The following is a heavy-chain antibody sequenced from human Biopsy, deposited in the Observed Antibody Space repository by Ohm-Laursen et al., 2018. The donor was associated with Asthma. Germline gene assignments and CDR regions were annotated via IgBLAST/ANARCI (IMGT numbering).Heavy chain of an antibody. CDR2: INSVFGTT. D-gene: IGHD2-2*01. J-gene: IGHJ4*02. CDR1: GGTFNTYV. Sequence: ASVKVSCKSLGGTFNTYVIGWGREAPGQGLEWMGGINSVFGTTTYPQKFQDRVTITADDSTSTVYMELSSLRSEDTAVYYCARKAGSCISRTCYSLDFWGQGTLVTVSS. V-gene: IGHV1-69*13. CDR3: ARKAGSCISRTCYSLDF.